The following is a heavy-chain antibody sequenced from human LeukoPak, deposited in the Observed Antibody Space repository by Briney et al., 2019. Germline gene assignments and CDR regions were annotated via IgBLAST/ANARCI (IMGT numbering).Heavy chain of an antibody. J-gene: IGHJ5*02. D-gene: IGHD3-3*01. CDR3: AKDESNVLRFLEWLQVTGGWFDP. CDR1: GFTFSSYG. Sequence: GRSLRLSCAASGFTFSSYGMHWVRQAPGKGLEWVAVISYDGSNKYYADSVKGRFTISRDNSKNTLYLQMNSLRAEDTAVYYCAKDESNVLRFLEWLQVTGGWFDPWGQGTLVTVSS. V-gene: IGHV3-30*18. CDR2: ISYDGSNK.